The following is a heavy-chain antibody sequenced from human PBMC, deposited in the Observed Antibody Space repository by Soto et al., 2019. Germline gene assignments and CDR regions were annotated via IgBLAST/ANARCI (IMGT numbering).Heavy chain of an antibody. CDR2: IYYSGST. D-gene: IGHD3-22*01. V-gene: IGHV4-31*03. CDR3: ARVGPWVPYYYDSSPYTFENWFDP. J-gene: IGHJ5*02. Sequence: NPSETLSLTCTVSGGSISSGGYYWSWIRQHPGKGLEWIGYIYYSGSTYYNPSLKSRVTISVDTSKNQFSLKLSSVTAADTAVYYCARVGPWVPYYYDSSPYTFENWFDPWGQGTLVTVSS. CDR1: GGSISSGGYY.